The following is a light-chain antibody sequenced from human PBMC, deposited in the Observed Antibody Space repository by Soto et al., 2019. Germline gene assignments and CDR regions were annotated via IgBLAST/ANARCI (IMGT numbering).Light chain of an antibody. CDR2: EVT. CDR3: SSYTSDSTFLV. J-gene: IGLJ2*01. Sequence: QSALTQPASVSGSPGQSITISCTGTSSDVGAYNYVSWYQQHPGKAPKLMIFEVTNRPSGISTRFSGSKSGYTASLTISGLQPEDEADYYWSSYTSDSTFLVFGGGTKLTVL. CDR1: SSDVGAYNY. V-gene: IGLV2-14*01.